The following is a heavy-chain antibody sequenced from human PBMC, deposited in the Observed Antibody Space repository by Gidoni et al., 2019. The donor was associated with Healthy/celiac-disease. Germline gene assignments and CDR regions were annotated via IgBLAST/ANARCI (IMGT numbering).Heavy chain of an antibody. J-gene: IGHJ4*02. V-gene: IGHV3-23*01. CDR2: ISGSGGST. CDR3: AKIGSYYSGDFDY. D-gene: IGHD1-26*01. CDR1: GFTFSSYA. Sequence: SGFTFSSYAMSWVRQAPGKGLEWVSAISGSGGSTYYADSVKGRFTISRDNSKNTLYLQMNSLRAEDTAVYYCAKIGSYYSGDFDYWGQGTLVTVSS.